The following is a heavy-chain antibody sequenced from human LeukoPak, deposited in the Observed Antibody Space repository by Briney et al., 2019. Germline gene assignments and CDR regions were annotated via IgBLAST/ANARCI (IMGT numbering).Heavy chain of an antibody. J-gene: IGHJ4*02. Sequence: SETLSLTCTVSGGSISSYYWSWIRQPPGKGLEWIGYIYYSGSTNYNPSLKSRVTISVDTSKNQFSLKLSSVTAADTAVYYCATQKAVAGLEGDYWGQGTLVTVSS. CDR1: GGSISSYY. CDR2: IYYSGST. CDR3: ATQKAVAGLEGDY. V-gene: IGHV4-59*12. D-gene: IGHD6-19*01.